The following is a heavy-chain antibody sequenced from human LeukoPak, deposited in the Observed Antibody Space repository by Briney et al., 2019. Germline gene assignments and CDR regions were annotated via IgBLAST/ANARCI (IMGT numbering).Heavy chain of an antibody. J-gene: IGHJ4*02. CDR3: ARDRCSGGICYSFDQ. D-gene: IGHD2-15*01. Sequence: GGSLRLSCAASGFTFSSYAMNWVRQAPGKGLEWVSSISSSGTYIYYADSVKGRLTISRDNAKNSLYLQMNSLRAEDTAVYYCARDRCSGGICYSFDQWGQGTLVTVSS. CDR2: ISSSGTYI. V-gene: IGHV3-21*01. CDR1: GFTFSSYA.